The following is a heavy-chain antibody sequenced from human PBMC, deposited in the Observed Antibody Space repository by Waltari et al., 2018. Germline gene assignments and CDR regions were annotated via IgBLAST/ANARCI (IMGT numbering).Heavy chain of an antibody. V-gene: IGHV4-34*01. J-gene: IGHJ4*02. CDR3: ARRPGWGSYRSLYYFDY. CDR1: GGSFSGYY. D-gene: IGHD3-16*02. CDR2: INHSGST. Sequence: QVQLQQWGAGLLKPSETLSLTCAVYGGSFSGYYWLWIRQPPGKGLEWIGEINHSGSTNYNPSLKRRVTRSVDTAKNQFSLKLSSVTAADTAVYYCARRPGWGSYRSLYYFDYWGQGTLVTVSS.